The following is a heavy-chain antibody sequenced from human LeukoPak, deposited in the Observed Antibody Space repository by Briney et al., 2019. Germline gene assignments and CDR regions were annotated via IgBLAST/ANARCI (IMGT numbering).Heavy chain of an antibody. CDR2: IYYSGST. CDR1: GGSISSYY. Sequence: SETLSLTCTVSGGSISSYYWSWIRQPPGKGLEWIGYIYYSGSTNYNPSLKSRVTISVDTSKNQFSLKLSSVTAADTAVYYRARVNPGYRPDAFDIWGQGTMVTVSS. V-gene: IGHV4-59*01. D-gene: IGHD6-13*01. CDR3: ARVNPGYRPDAFDI. J-gene: IGHJ3*02.